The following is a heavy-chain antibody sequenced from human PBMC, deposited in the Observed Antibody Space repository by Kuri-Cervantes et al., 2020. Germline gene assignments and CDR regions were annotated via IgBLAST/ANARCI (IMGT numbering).Heavy chain of an antibody. V-gene: IGHV3-23*01. J-gene: IGHJ4*02. D-gene: IGHD2-2*01. CDR1: GFTFSSYA. CDR3: AKSDCGTTSCYVRDH. Sequence: GGSLRLSCAASGFTFSSYAMSWVRQAPGKGLEWVSAISGSGGSTYYADSVKGRFTNSRDNSKNTLYLQMNSLRAEDTAVYYCAKSDCGTTSCYVRDHWGQGTLVTVSS. CDR2: ISGSGGST.